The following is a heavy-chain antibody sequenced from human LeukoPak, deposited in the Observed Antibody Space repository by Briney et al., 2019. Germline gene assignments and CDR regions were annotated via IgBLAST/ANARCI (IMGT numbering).Heavy chain of an antibody. CDR2: ISYDGSNK. V-gene: IGHV3-30-3*01. J-gene: IGHJ4*02. CDR3: ARDATFDY. Sequence: GGSLRLSCAASGFTFSSYAMSWVRQAPGKGLEWVAVISYDGSNKYYADSVKGRFTISRDNSKNTLYLQMNSLRAEDTAVYYCARDATFDYWGQGTLVTVSS. CDR1: GFTFSSYA.